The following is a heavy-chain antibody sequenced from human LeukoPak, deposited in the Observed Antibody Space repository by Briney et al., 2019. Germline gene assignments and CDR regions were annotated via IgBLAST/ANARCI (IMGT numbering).Heavy chain of an antibody. CDR2: IYTSGST. V-gene: IGHV4-4*07. CDR3: ARPSTTIFGVVIDY. CDR1: GGSISSYY. Sequence: SETLSLTCTVSGGSISSYYWSWIRQPAGKGLEWLGRIYTSGSTDYNPSLKSRVTMSVDTSKNQFSLKLSSVTAADTAVYYCARPSTTIFGVVIDYWGQGTLVTVSS. D-gene: IGHD3-3*01. J-gene: IGHJ4*02.